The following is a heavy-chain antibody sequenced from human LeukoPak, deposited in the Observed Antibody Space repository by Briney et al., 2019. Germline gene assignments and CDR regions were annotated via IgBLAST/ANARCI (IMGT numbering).Heavy chain of an antibody. Sequence: GKSLRLSCAASGFTFSGHGMHWVRQAPGKGLEWVALISFDGSDKYYGDFVRGRFTISRDNSNNTLYLQINNLRVEDTAVYYCAKERYLLDSWGQGTLVTVSS. J-gene: IGHJ4*02. CDR1: GFTFSGHG. D-gene: IGHD2-15*01. V-gene: IGHV3-30*18. CDR2: ISFDGSDK. CDR3: AKERYLLDS.